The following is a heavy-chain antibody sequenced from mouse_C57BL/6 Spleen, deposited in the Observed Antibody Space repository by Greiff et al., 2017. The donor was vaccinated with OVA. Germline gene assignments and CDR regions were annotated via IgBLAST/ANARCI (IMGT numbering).Heavy chain of an antibody. CDR2: IYPSDSET. CDR1: GYTFTSYW. V-gene: IGHV1-61*01. Sequence: QVQLQQPGAELVRPGSSVKLSCKASGYTFTSYWMDWVKQRPGQGLEWIGNIYPSDSETHYNQKFKDKATLTVDKSSSTAYMQLSSLTSEDSAVYYCAREGNRNAMDYWGQGTSVTGSS. CDR3: AREGNRNAMDY. J-gene: IGHJ4*01.